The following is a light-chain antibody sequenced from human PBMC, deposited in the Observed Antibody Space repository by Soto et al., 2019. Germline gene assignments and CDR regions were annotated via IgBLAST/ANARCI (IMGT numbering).Light chain of an antibody. CDR2: ATS. J-gene: IGKJ3*01. Sequence: EVVLTQSPATLSLSPGEGATLSCRASQSIGNYLAWYQQKPGQAPRLLIYATSNRATVIPARFSGSGSGTDFTLTISSLEPEDFAVYYCQQRRSWPFPFGPGTKVDI. CDR1: QSIGNY. V-gene: IGKV3-11*01. CDR3: QQRRSWPFP.